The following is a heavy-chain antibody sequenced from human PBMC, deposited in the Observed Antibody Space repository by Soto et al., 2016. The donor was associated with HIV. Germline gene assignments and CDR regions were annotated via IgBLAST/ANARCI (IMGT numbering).Heavy chain of an antibody. V-gene: IGHV4-59*01. CDR1: GGSISSYY. CDR2: SLLQWEH. D-gene: IGHD5-12*01. J-gene: IGHJ2*01. Sequence: QLRLQESGPGLVKPSETLSLTCTVSGGSISSYYWSWIRQPPGKGLEWIGYSLLQWEHQLQPLPQESSHHSSRHVQDQFSLKLTSVTAADTAVYNCARIRYSGYDSLDWYFDLWAWHPGHCLL. CDR3: ARIRYSGYDSLDWYFDL.